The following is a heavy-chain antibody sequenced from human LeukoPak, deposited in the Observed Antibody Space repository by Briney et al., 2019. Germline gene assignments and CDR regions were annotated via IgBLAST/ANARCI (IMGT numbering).Heavy chain of an antibody. D-gene: IGHD6-19*01. J-gene: IGHJ4*02. Sequence: PGGSLRLSCAASGFTVSSNYMSWVRQAPGKGLEWVSVIYSGGSTYYADSVKGRFTISRDNSKNTLYLQMSSLRAEDTAVYYCVKDGRVAVAGTSDYWGQGTLVTVSS. V-gene: IGHV3-53*05. CDR1: GFTVSSNY. CDR3: VKDGRVAVAGTSDY. CDR2: IYSGGST.